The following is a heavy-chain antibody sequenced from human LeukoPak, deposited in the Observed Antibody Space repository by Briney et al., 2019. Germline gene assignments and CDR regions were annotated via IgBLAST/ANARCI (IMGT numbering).Heavy chain of an antibody. CDR2: INPNSGGT. D-gene: IGHD4-17*01. J-gene: IGHJ4*02. Sequence: ASVTVSCKASGYTFTGYYMHWVRQAPGQGLEWMGWINPNSGGTNYAQKFQGRVTMTRDTSISTAYMELSRLRSDDTAVYYCAVTTVTNEYFDYWGQGTLVTVSS. CDR3: AVTTVTNEYFDY. V-gene: IGHV1-2*02. CDR1: GYTFTGYY.